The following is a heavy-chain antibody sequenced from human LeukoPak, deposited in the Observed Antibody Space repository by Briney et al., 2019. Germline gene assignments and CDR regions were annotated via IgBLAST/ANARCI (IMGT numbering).Heavy chain of an antibody. CDR3: ARPNITSYYDSRGYDAFDV. J-gene: IGHJ3*01. D-gene: IGHD3-22*01. CDR1: GYSFASYW. CDR2: IYAGDSDT. Sequence: GESLKISCKGSGYSFASYWIAWVRQMPGKGLEWMGVIYAGDSDTRYSPSFQGQVTISADKSVRTAYLQWSSLKASDTGMYYCARPNITSYYDSRGYDAFDVWGQGTMVTVSS. V-gene: IGHV5-51*01.